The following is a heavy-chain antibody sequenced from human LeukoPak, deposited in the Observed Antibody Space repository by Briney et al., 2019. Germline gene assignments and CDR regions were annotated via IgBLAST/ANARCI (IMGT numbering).Heavy chain of an antibody. CDR1: GGTFSSYA. D-gene: IGHD2-2*02. CDR2: IIPIFGTA. CDR3: ATLNVSTSCYTCPHYYYYYMDV. J-gene: IGHJ6*03. Sequence: SVKVSCKASGGTFSSYAISWVRQAPGQGLEWMGGIIPIFGTANYAQKFQGRVTITADESTSTAYMELSSLRSEDTAVYYCATLNVSTSCYTCPHYYYYYMDVWGKGTTVTVSS. V-gene: IGHV1-69*13.